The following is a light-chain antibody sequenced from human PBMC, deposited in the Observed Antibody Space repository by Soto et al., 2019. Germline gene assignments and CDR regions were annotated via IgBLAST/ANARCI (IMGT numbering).Light chain of an antibody. CDR2: GAS. CDR1: QSVSSSY. J-gene: IGKJ4*01. CDR3: QQYSNWPLT. Sequence: EIVMTQSPVILSVSPGERATLSCRAGQSVSSSYLAWYQQKPGQAPRLLIFGASTRAAGIPARFSGSGSGTEFTLTISSLQSEDFAVYYCQQYSNWPLTFGGGTKVDI. V-gene: IGKV3-15*01.